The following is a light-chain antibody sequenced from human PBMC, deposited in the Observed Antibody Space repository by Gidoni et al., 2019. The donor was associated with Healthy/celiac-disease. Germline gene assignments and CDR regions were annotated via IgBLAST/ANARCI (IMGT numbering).Light chain of an antibody. V-gene: IGKV1-5*01. J-gene: IGKJ1*01. CDR1: QRSSCW. CDR3: QQYNSYSGT. CDR2: DAS. Sequence: DIQMTESPSTLSASVGDRVTITCRASQRSSCWLAWYQQKPGKAPKLLIYDASSLESGVPSRFSGSGSGTEFTLTISSLQPDDFATYYCQQYNSYSGTFGQWTKVEIK.